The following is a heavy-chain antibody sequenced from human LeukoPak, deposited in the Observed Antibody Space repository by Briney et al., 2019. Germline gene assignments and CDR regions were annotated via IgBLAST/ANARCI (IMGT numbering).Heavy chain of an antibody. CDR1: GFTFSRYW. CDR3: ARGRSSVDY. D-gene: IGHD6-19*01. J-gene: IGHJ4*02. V-gene: IGHV3-7*01. Sequence: GGSLRLSCEVSGFTFSRYWMSWLRQAPGKGLEWVANISQDGSEKYYVDSVKGRFTMSRDNAKNLLYLQMNSLRAEDRAVYYCARGRSSVDYWGQGTLVTVSS. CDR2: ISQDGSEK.